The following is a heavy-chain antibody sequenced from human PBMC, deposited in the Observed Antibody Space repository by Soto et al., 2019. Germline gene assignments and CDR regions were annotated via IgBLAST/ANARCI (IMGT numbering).Heavy chain of an antibody. CDR2: SNPATGNI. V-gene: IGHV1-3*01. CDR3: TREGAVAGNWLDP. CDR1: GYTFTDFA. D-gene: IGHD6-19*01. Sequence: GSVKVSCQTSGYTFTDFAMHWVRQGPGQSLEWMGWSNPATGNIKYLKKFEGRVTITRDTSASTVYMDLRSLRSEDTAVYYCTREGAVAGNWLDPWGQGTLVTVSS. J-gene: IGHJ5*02.